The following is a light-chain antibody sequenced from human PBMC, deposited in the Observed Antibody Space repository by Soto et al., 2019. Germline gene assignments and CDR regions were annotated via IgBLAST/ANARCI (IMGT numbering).Light chain of an antibody. J-gene: IGLJ1*01. CDR1: NIGTKT. Sequence: YELTSSPSLSLAPGQTARITCAGNNIGTKTVHWFQQRPGQAPVLVVFDDSHRPSGIPERFSGSNSGSTAALTISSVEAGDEADYYCQVWDSDVLRTVFGSGTKVTXL. CDR2: DDS. CDR3: QVWDSDVLRTV. V-gene: IGLV3-21*02.